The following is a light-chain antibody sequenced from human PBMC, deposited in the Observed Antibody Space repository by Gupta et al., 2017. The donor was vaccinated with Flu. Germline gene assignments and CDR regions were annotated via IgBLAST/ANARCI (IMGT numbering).Light chain of an antibody. V-gene: IGLV8-61*01. CDR1: SGSVSSDHH. CDR3: VLYLGLGISM. J-gene: IGLJ3*02. CDR2: NTN. Sequence: QTAVTQESSLSVSPGGTVPPPCGFNSGSVSSDHHPSWYQQVPGQPPRTLIYNTNTRASGVSDRFSGTTLGNKAALVITGAQAEDECDYFCVLYLGLGISMFGGGTRLTVL.